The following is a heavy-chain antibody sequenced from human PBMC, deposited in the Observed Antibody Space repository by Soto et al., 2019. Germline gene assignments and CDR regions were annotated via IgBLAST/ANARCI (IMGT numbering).Heavy chain of an antibody. V-gene: IGHV3-9*01. J-gene: IGHJ4*02. Sequence: LRLSCSASGFTFDDYAMHWVRQAPGKGLEWVSGISWNSGSIGYADSVKGRFTISRDNAKNSLYLQMNSLRAEDTALYYCAKESSSSTAFDYWGQGTLVTSPQ. D-gene: IGHD6-6*01. CDR1: GFTFDDYA. CDR2: ISWNSGSI. CDR3: AKESSSSTAFDY.